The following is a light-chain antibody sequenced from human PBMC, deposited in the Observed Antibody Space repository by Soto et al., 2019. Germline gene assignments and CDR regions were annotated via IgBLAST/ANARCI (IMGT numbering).Light chain of an antibody. CDR2: DAS. J-gene: IGKJ1*01. Sequence: DIQMTQSPSTLSASVGDRVTITCRASQSISSWLAWYQQKPGKAPKLLIYDASILESGFPSRFSGSGSGTEFTLTISSLQPDDFANYYCQQYNSYSQPFGQGTKVAIK. CDR1: QSISSW. CDR3: QQYNSYSQP. V-gene: IGKV1-5*01.